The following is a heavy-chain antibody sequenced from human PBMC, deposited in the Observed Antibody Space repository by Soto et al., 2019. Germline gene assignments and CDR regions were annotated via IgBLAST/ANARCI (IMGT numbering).Heavy chain of an antibody. Sequence: GGSLRLSCAASGFTFSSHVMHWVRQAPGKGLEWVALLWSDGTIKYYEDSVKGRFTISRDNSMNTLYLQMDSLRAEDTGVYYCVGEGLTPRAGGPDYWGQETRVTVSS. CDR1: GFTFSSHV. J-gene: IGHJ4*02. CDR3: VGEGLTPRAGGPDY. CDR2: LWSDGTIK. D-gene: IGHD2-8*02. V-gene: IGHV3-33*01.